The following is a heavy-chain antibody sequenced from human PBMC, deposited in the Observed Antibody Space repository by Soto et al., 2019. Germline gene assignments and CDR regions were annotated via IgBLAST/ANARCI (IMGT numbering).Heavy chain of an antibody. CDR3: VRGASSGYYRIDY. J-gene: IGHJ4*02. CDR2: ISPDGKNT. V-gene: IGHV3-74*01. D-gene: IGHD3-22*01. Sequence: GGSLRLSCAASGFTFSSYWMHWVRQVPGKGLVWVSRISPDGKNTNYADSVKGRFTISRDSAKNTVFLQMNSLRVEDMAVYYCVRGASSGYYRIDYWGQGALVTVSS. CDR1: GFTFSSYW.